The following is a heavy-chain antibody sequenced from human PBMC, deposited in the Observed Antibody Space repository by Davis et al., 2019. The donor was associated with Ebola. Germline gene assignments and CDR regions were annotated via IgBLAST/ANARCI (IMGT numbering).Heavy chain of an antibody. CDR3: AKDTSNVWFDV. CDR2: LGLSADT. V-gene: IGHV3-23*01. J-gene: IGHJ3*01. CDR1: GFVFSSYV. Sequence: PGESLKISCAASGFVFSSYVMSWVRRAPGKGLEWVSTLGLSADTYYADSVKGRFTISRDNSKNTLHLQMNSLRVEDTAIYYCAKDTSNVWFDVWGQGTMVTVSS. D-gene: IGHD6-19*01.